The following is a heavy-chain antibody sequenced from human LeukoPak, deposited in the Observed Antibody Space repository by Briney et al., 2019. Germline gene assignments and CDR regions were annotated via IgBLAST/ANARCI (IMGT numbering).Heavy chain of an antibody. J-gene: IGHJ3*02. CDR1: GYTFTSYG. CDR3: ARGRKYYDSSGYYSDAFDI. D-gene: IGHD3-22*01. CDR2: ISAYNGNT. V-gene: IGHV1-18*01. Sequence: ASVKVSCKASGYTFTSYGISWVRQAPGQGLEWMGWISAYNGNTNYGQKLQGRVTMTTDTSTSTAYMELRSLRSDDTAVYYCARGRKYYDSSGYYSDAFDIWGQGTMVTVSS.